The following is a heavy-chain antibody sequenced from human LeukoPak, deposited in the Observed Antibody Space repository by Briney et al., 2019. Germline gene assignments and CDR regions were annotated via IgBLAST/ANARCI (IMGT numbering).Heavy chain of an antibody. Sequence: ASVKVSCKASGYTFTSYGISWARQAPGQGLEWMGWISAYNGNTNYAQKLQGRVTMTTDTSTSTAYMELRSLRSDDTAVYYCARGALRFLEWLYPDYWGQGTLVTVSS. CDR3: ARGALRFLEWLYPDY. J-gene: IGHJ4*02. CDR2: ISAYNGNT. CDR1: GYTFTSYG. V-gene: IGHV1-18*01. D-gene: IGHD3-3*01.